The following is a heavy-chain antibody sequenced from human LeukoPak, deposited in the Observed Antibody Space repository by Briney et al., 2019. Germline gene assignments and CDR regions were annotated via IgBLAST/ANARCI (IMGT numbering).Heavy chain of an antibody. CDR3: ARGTRHSSGYIGDY. D-gene: IGHD5-18*01. CDR2: ISSDGGST. CDR1: GFTFSSCA. J-gene: IGHJ4*02. Sequence: GGSLRLSCAASGFTFSSCAMHWVRQAPGKGLEFVSSISSDGGSTYYANSVKGRFTISRDNSENTLYLQMGSLRVEDMAVYYCARGTRHSSGYIGDYWGQGTLVTVSP. V-gene: IGHV3-64*01.